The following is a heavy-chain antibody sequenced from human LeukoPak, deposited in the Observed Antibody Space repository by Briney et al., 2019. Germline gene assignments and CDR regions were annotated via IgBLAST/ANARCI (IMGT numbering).Heavy chain of an antibody. V-gene: IGHV4-34*01. Sequence: PSETLSFTCAVYDGSFSGYYWSWIRQPPGKGLEWIGEINHSGSTNYNPSLKSRVTISVDTSKNQFSLKLSSVTAADTAVYYCARVDTAMVTGDYYYYYGMDVWGQGTTVTVSS. CDR3: ARVDTAMVTGDYYYYYGMDV. J-gene: IGHJ6*02. D-gene: IGHD5-18*01. CDR2: INHSGST. CDR1: DGSFSGYY.